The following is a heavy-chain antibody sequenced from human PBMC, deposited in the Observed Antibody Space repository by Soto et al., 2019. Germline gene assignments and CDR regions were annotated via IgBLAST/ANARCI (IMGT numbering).Heavy chain of an antibody. Sequence: QVQLVQSGAEVQKPGSTVRVSCNTSGDTFSSLTFTWVRQAPGQGPEWMGRIIPVLGITNYAQKFQGRVTFTADRSTNTAYMELTSLTSDDTAMYYCAIPSSGGLDPWGQGTLVIVSS. V-gene: IGHV1-69*02. CDR3: AIPSSGGLDP. D-gene: IGHD2-15*01. J-gene: IGHJ5*02. CDR2: IIPVLGIT. CDR1: GDTFSSLT.